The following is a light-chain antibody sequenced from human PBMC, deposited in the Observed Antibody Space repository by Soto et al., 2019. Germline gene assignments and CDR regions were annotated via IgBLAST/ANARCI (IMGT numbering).Light chain of an antibody. CDR3: QHYNNWPPWT. CDR2: GAS. J-gene: IGKJ1*01. Sequence: FVLTQSPGTLSLSPGERATLSCRASQSVSSNLAWYQQKPGQAPRLLIYGASIRATGIPARFSGSGSGTEFTLTISTLQSEDFAIYYCQHYNNWPPWTFGQGTKVDI. CDR1: QSVSSN. V-gene: IGKV3-15*01.